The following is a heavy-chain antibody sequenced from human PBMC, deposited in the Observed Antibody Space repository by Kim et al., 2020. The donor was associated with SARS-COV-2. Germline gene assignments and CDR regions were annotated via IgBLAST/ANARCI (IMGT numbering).Heavy chain of an antibody. CDR3: ARVGRITGTPLDY. J-gene: IGHJ4*02. Sequence: YAQKVQGRVTMTRDTSTSTVYMELSSLRSQDTAVYYCARVGRITGTPLDYWGQGTLVTVSS. V-gene: IGHV1-46*01. D-gene: IGHD1-7*01.